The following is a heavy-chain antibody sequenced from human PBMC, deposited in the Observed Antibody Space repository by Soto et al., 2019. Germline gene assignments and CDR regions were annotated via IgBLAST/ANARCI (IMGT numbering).Heavy chain of an antibody. CDR3: ARVGGGGSYYVSLDY. CDR2: INPSGGST. J-gene: IGHJ4*02. Sequence: ASVKVSCKASGYTFTSYYMHWVRQAPGQGLEWMGIINPSGGSTSYAQKFQGRVTMTRDTSTSTVYMELSSLRSEDTAVYYCARVGGGGSYYVSLDYWGQGTLVTVSS. D-gene: IGHD1-26*01. CDR1: GYTFTSYY. V-gene: IGHV1-46*03.